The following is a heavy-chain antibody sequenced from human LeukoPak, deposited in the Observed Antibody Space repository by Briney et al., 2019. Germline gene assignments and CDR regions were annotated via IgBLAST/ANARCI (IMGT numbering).Heavy chain of an antibody. CDR2: IYYSGST. CDR1: GGSISSGDYF. CDR3: AMIIVAEPFPDAFDI. D-gene: IGHD3-22*01. J-gene: IGHJ3*02. V-gene: IGHV4-30-4*01. Sequence: SQTLSLTCTVSGGSISSGDYFWSWIRQPPGKGLEWIGYIYYSGSTYYNPSLKSRVTISVDTSKNQFSLKLSSMTAADTAVYYCAMIIVAEPFPDAFDIWGQGTMVTVSS.